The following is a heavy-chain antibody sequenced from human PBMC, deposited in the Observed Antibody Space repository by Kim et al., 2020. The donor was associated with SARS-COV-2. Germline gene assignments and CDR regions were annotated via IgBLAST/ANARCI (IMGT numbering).Heavy chain of an antibody. CDR2: FSGSGGGA. CDR1: GFTFSSYA. V-gene: IGHV3-23*01. Sequence: GGSLRLSCAASGFTFSSYAMNWVRQAPGKGLEWVSTFSGSGGGAYYADSVKGRFTSSRDNSKNTLYLQMDSLRAEDTSVYYCATDEIQVGADYFDYWGQGTLVTVS. CDR3: ATDEIQVGADYFDY. D-gene: IGHD1-26*01. J-gene: IGHJ4*02.